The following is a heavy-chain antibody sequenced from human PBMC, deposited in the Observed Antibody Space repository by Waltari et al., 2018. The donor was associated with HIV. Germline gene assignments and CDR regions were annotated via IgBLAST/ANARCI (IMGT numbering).Heavy chain of an antibody. V-gene: IGHV3-7*01. CDR2: IKDDGSDK. D-gene: IGHD4-17*01. CDR3: AREGSTVASFHH. Sequence: EVQLVESGGGLVQPGGSLRLSCAASGFSLKTHWMTWVRLAPGKGLEWVANIKDDGSDKFYVDSVKGRFTISRDNAKNSLYLQMNSLRVEDTAIYYCAREGSTVASFHHWGQGTLVTVSS. J-gene: IGHJ1*01. CDR1: GFSLKTHW.